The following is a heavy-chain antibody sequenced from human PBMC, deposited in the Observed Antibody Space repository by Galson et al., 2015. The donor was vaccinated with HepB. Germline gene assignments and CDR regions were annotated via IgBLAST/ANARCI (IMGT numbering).Heavy chain of an antibody. CDR2: ISSSSSYI. D-gene: IGHD1-26*01. Sequence: SLRLSCAASGFTFSSYSMNWVRQAPGKGLEWVSSISSSSSYIYYADSVRGRFTISRDNAKNSLYLQMNSLRAEDTAVYYCAGRGSYYSRGPPFDYWGQGTLVTVSS. CDR1: GFTFSSYS. CDR3: AGRGSYYSRGPPFDY. V-gene: IGHV3-21*01. J-gene: IGHJ4*02.